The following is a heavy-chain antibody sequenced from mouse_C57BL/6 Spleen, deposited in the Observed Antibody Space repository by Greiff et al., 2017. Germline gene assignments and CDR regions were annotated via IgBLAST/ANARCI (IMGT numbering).Heavy chain of an antibody. J-gene: IGHJ4*01. CDR2: IDPSDSET. CDR3: ASPQTSYAMDY. CDR1: GYTFTSYW. Sequence: QVQLQQPGAELVRPGSSVKLSCKASGYTFTSYWMHWVKQRPIQGLEWIGNIDPSDSETHYNQKFKDKATLTVDKSSSTAYMQLSSLTSEDSAVYYCASPQTSYAMDYWGQGTSVTVSS. V-gene: IGHV1-52*01.